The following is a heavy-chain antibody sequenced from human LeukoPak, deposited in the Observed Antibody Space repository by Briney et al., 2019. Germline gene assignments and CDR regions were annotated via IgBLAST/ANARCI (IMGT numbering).Heavy chain of an antibody. CDR2: ISSSSSTI. CDR3: ARDTDVVVPFYYYGMGV. D-gene: IGHD2-2*01. Sequence: TGGSLRLSCAASGFTFSSYSMNWVRQAPGKGLEWVPYISSSSSTIYYADSVKGRFTISRDNAKNSLYLQMNSLRDEDTAVYYCARDTDVVVPFYYYGMGVWGQGTTVTVSS. V-gene: IGHV3-48*02. CDR1: GFTFSSYS. J-gene: IGHJ6*02.